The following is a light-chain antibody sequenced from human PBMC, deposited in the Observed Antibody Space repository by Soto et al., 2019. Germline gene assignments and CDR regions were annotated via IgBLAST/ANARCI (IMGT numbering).Light chain of an antibody. V-gene: IGKV3-15*01. CDR3: QQYNNWPPM. CDR1: QSVSSN. Sequence: EIVMTQSPATLSVSPGERATLSCRASQSVSSNLAWYQQKPGQAPRLLIYGASTRATGIPARFSGSGSGTESTLTISSLQSEDFAVYYCQQYNNWPPMFGQGTKVDIK. CDR2: GAS. J-gene: IGKJ1*01.